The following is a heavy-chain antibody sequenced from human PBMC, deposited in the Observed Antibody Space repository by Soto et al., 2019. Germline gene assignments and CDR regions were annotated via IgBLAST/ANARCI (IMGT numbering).Heavy chain of an antibody. Sequence: EVQLVESGGGLVQPGGSLRLSCAASGFTFSSYWMHWVRQAPGKGLVWVSRINSDGSSTSYADSVKGRFTISRDNAKNTLYLQMKSLRAEDTAVYYCATVADPYYYYYMDVWGKGTTVTVSS. CDR2: INSDGSST. CDR3: ATVADPYYYYYMDV. J-gene: IGHJ6*03. CDR1: GFTFSSYW. D-gene: IGHD6-19*01. V-gene: IGHV3-74*01.